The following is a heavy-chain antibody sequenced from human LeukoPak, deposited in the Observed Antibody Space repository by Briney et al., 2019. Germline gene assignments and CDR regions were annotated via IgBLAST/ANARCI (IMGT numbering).Heavy chain of an antibody. CDR2: ISGSGGST. D-gene: IGHD3-22*01. CDR1: GFTFSSYA. CDR3: AKGPAMIVVVIRFDY. V-gene: IGHV3-23*01. J-gene: IGHJ4*02. Sequence: GGSLRLSCAASGFTFSSYAMSWVRQAPGKGLEWVSAISGSGGSTYYADSVKGRFTISRDNSKNTLYLQMNSLRAEDTAVYCCAKGPAMIVVVIRFDYWGQGTLVTVSS.